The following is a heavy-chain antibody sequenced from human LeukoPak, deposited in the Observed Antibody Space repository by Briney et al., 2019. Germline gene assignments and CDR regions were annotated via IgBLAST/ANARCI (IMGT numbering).Heavy chain of an antibody. CDR2: ISYDGSNK. CDR3: AKGAKQGVGANENWFDP. V-gene: IGHV3-30*18. J-gene: IGHJ5*02. CDR1: GFTFSSYG. D-gene: IGHD1-26*01. Sequence: PGGSLRLSCAASGFTFSSYGMHWVRQAPGKGLEWVAVISYDGSNKYYADSVKGRFTISRDNSKNTLYLQMNSLRAEDTAVYYCAKGAKQGVGANENWFDPWGQGTLVTVSS.